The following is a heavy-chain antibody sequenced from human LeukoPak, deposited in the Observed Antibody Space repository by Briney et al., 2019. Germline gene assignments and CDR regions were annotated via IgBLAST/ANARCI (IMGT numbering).Heavy chain of an antibody. J-gene: IGHJ4*02. Sequence: GESLKTSCKGSGYSFTTYWIGWVRQMPGKGLEWMGVIYPGDSDTRYSPSFQGQVTISADKSINTAYLQWSSLKTSDTAMYYCARPSSSWYDNFDYWGQGTLVTVSS. CDR2: IYPGDSDT. D-gene: IGHD6-13*01. CDR3: ARPSSSWYDNFDY. V-gene: IGHV5-51*01. CDR1: GYSFTTYW.